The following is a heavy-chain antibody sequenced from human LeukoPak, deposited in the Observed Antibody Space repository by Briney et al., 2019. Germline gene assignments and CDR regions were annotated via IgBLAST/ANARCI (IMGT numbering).Heavy chain of an antibody. J-gene: IGHJ4*02. CDR2: IGSSDRTM. D-gene: IGHD3-16*02. V-gene: IGHV3-11*01. CDR3: ADDYVWGSYRHPLDY. CDR1: GFTFSDYY. Sequence: GGSLRLSCAASGFTFSDYYMSWIRQAPGKGLERVSYIGSSDRTMYYADSVKGRFTISRDNAKNTLYLQMNSLRAEDTAVYYCADDYVWGSYRHPLDYWGQGTLVTVSS.